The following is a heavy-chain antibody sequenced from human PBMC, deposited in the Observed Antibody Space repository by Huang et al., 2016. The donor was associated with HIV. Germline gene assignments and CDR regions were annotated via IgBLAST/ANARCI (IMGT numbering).Heavy chain of an antibody. CDR1: GFSFTGYW. CDR2: IFPGNSNP. J-gene: IGHJ4*02. D-gene: IGHD5-18*01. V-gene: IGHV5-51*03. Sequence: EVQLVQSGVEVKKPGESLKISCKGSGFSFTGYWIGWVRQMPGKGLESVGIIFPGNSNPFYSPAFQGQVTISADKYTRTAYLQWSSLKASDSAIYYCAIHDSNDFTFDDWGQGTLVAVSS. CDR3: AIHDSNDFTFDD.